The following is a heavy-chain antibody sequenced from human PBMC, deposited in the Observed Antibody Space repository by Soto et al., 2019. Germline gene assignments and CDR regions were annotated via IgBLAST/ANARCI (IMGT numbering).Heavy chain of an antibody. CDR1: GGSVSSGSYY. D-gene: IGHD1-1*01. J-gene: IGHJ3*02. V-gene: IGHV4-34*01. CDR2: IGHSGGT. CDR3: ARVERGTATTVVDAFDI. Sequence: QVQLQQWGAGLLKPSETLSLTCAVYGGSVSSGSYYWSWIRQPPGKGLEWIGEIGHSGGTHFNPSPKSRVTISVDTSTNQFSLTMSFVTAADTALYYCARVERGTATTVVDAFDIWGPGTMVTVSS.